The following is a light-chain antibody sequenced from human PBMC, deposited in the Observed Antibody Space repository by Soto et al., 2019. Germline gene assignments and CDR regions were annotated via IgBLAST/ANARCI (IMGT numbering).Light chain of an antibody. V-gene: IGLV2-14*03. CDR1: SSEVGAYNY. J-gene: IGLJ1*01. CDR3: AAWDDSLNGRYV. Sequence: QSVLTQPASVSGSPGQSIAISCTGTSSEVGAYNYVSWYQQHPGKAPKLMIYDVNNRLSGVSNRFSGSKSGNTASLTISGLQAEDEADYYGAAWDDSLNGRYVFGTGTKVTVL. CDR2: DVN.